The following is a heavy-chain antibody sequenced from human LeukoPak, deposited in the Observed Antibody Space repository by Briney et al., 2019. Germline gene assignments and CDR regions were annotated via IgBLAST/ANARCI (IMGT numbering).Heavy chain of an antibody. J-gene: IGHJ4*02. CDR2: ITPIFGAA. D-gene: IGHD4-23*01. V-gene: IGHV1-69*01. CDR3: ARNSRVASTSGLNY. Sequence: SVKVSRKASGGTFSSFPFTWVRQAPGQGLEWMGEITPIFGAANYAQTFQGRVTITADESTSTVFMELSSLRSDDTAFYYCARNSRVASTSGLNYWGQGTLVTVSS. CDR1: GGTFSSFP.